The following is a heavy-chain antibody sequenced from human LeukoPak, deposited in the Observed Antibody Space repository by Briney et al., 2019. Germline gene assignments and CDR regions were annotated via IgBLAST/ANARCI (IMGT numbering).Heavy chain of an antibody. CDR3: ARSSSGPSPYYYYGMDV. D-gene: IGHD2-2*01. Sequence: GESLKISCKGSGYSFTSYWIGWVRQMLGKGLEWMGIIYPGDSDTRYSPSFQGQVTISADKSISTAYLQWSSLKASDTAMYYCARSSSGPSPYYYYGMDVWGQGTTVTVSS. J-gene: IGHJ6*02. CDR1: GYSFTSYW. V-gene: IGHV5-51*01. CDR2: IYPGDSDT.